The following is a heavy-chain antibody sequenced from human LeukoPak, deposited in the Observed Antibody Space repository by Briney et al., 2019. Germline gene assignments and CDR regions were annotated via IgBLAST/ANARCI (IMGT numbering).Heavy chain of an antibody. CDR1: GGSISSDY. V-gene: IGHV4-59*01. D-gene: IGHD2-15*01. Sequence: SETLSLTCTVSGGSISSDYWSWIRQPPGKGLEWIGYIYYSGSTNYNPSLKSRVTISVDTAKNHFSLKLSSVTAADTAVYYCARELVAPYYYYYYMDVWGKGTTVTVS. J-gene: IGHJ6*03. CDR2: IYYSGST. CDR3: ARELVAPYYYYYYMDV.